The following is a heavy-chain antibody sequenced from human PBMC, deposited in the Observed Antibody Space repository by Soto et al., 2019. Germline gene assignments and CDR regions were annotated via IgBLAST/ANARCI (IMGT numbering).Heavy chain of an antibody. V-gene: IGHV3-30*18. D-gene: IGHD1-7*01. CDR1: GFTFSSYG. CDR2: ISYDGSNK. J-gene: IGHJ3*02. CDR3: VKVYSSKTGTTPNAIEI. Sequence: SLLLSCAASGFTFSSYGMHWVRQAPGKGLEWVAVISYDGSNKYYADSVKGRFTISRDNSKNTLYLQMNSLRAEDTAVYYCVKVYSSKTGTTPNAIEISCQGT.